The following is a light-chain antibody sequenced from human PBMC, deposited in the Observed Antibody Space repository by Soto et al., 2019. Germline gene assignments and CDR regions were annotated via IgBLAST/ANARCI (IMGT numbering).Light chain of an antibody. CDR2: EVT. CDR3: SSYTSSSTHYV. CDR1: SSDVGAYNY. V-gene: IGLV2-14*01. Sequence: QSALTQPASVSGSPGQSITISCTGSSSDVGAYNYVSWYQQEPGTAPKLMIYEVTNRPSGVSNRFSGSKSGNTASLTISGLQAEDEADYYCSSYTSSSTHYVFGTGTKLTVL. J-gene: IGLJ1*01.